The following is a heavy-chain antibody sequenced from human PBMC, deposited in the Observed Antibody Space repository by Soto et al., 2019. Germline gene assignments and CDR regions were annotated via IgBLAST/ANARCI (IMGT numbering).Heavy chain of an antibody. CDR2: IYWDDDK. Sequence: QITLKESGPTLVKPTQTLTLTCTFSGFSLSTSGVGVGWIRQPPGEALEWLALIYWDDDKRYSPSLNSRLTITKVTSKNQVVLTMTNMDPMDTGTYYRCHRQSGPGWNEGVFDYWGQGTLVTVAS. D-gene: IGHD1-1*01. CDR3: CHRQSGPGWNEGVFDY. CDR1: GFSLSTSGVG. J-gene: IGHJ4*02. V-gene: IGHV2-5*02.